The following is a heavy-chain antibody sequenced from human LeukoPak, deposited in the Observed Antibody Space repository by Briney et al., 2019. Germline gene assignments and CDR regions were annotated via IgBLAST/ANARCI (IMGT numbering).Heavy chain of an antibody. CDR1: GGSISSSSYY. CDR3: ARVGVVPADLDY. CDR2: IYYSGST. Sequence: PSEILSLTCTVSGGSISSSSYYWGWIRQPPGKGLEWIGSIYYSGSTYYNPSLKSRVTISVDTSKNQYSLKLSSVTAADTAVYYCARVGVVPADLDYWGQGTLVTVSS. J-gene: IGHJ4*02. D-gene: IGHD2-2*01. V-gene: IGHV4-39*07.